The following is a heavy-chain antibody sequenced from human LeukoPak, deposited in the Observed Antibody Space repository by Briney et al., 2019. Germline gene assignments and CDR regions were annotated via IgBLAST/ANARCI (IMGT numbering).Heavy chain of an antibody. CDR2: IYYSGST. J-gene: IGHJ4*02. D-gene: IGHD3-10*01. Sequence: SETLSLTCTVSGGSISSGGYYWSWIRQHPGKGLEWIGYIYYSGSTYYNPSLKSRVTISVDTSKNQFSLKLSSVTAADTAVYYCARAGGAELLWFGESFFYFDYWGQGTLVTVSS. V-gene: IGHV4-31*03. CDR1: GGSISSGGYY. CDR3: ARAGGAELLWFGESFFYFDY.